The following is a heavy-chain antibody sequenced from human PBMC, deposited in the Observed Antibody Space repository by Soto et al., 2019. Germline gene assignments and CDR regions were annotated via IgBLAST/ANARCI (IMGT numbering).Heavy chain of an antibody. D-gene: IGHD2-2*01. V-gene: IGHV3-33*01. CDR2: IWYDGSNK. Sequence: PGGSLRLSCAASGFTFSSYGMHWVRQAPGKGLEWVAVIWYDGSNKYYADSVKGRFTISRDNSKNTLYLQMNSLRAEDTAVYYCARYCSSTSCEWGGMDVWGQGTTVTVSS. J-gene: IGHJ6*02. CDR3: ARYCSSTSCEWGGMDV. CDR1: GFTFSSYG.